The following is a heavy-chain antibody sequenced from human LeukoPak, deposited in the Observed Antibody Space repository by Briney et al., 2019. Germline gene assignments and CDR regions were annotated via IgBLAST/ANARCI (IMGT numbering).Heavy chain of an antibody. CDR3: AKSPFVGRLGQFDY. CDR1: GGSISSYY. J-gene: IGHJ4*02. D-gene: IGHD1-26*01. Sequence: SETLSLTCTVSGGSISSYYWSWIRQPAGKGLEWIGRIYTSGSTNYNPSLKSRVTMSVDTSKNQFSLKLSSVTAEDTAVYYCAKSPFVGRLGQFDYWGQGTLVTVSS. V-gene: IGHV4-4*07. CDR2: IYTSGST.